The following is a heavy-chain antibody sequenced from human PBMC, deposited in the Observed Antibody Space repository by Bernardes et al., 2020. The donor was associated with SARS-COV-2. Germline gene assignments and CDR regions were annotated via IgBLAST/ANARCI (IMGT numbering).Heavy chain of an antibody. CDR2: ISSSSSTI. D-gene: IGHD3-10*01. V-gene: IGHV3-48*02. CDR1: GFTFSSYS. CDR3: ARDRTMVRGVPGAFDI. Sequence: GGSLRLSCAASGFTFSSYSMNWVRQAPGKGLEWVSYISSSSSTIYYADSVKGRFTISRDNAKNSLYLQMNSLRDEDTAVYYCARDRTMVRGVPGAFDIWGQGTMVTVSS. J-gene: IGHJ3*02.